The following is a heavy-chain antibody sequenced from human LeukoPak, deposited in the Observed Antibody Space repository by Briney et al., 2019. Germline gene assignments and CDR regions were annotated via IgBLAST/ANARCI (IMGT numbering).Heavy chain of an antibody. J-gene: IGHJ4*02. D-gene: IGHD3-10*01. CDR3: ARDGVDRNYYGSGSYGYYFDY. CDR2: ISSNGGST. CDR1: GFTFSSYA. Sequence: PGGSLRLSCAASGFTFSSYAMHWVRQAPGKGLEYVSAISSNGGSTYYANSVKGRFTISRDNSKNTLYLQMGSLRAEDMAVYYCARDGVDRNYYGSGSYGYYFDYWGQGTLVTVSS. V-gene: IGHV3-64*01.